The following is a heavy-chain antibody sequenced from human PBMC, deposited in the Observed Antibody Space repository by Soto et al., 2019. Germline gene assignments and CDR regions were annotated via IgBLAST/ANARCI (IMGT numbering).Heavy chain of an antibody. CDR2: INPSGGST. V-gene: IGHV1-46*01. Sequence: ASVKVSCKSSGYTFTSYKMHWVRQSPGQGLEWMGIINPSGGSTSYAQKFQGRVTMTRDTSTSTVYMELSSLRSEDTAVYYCARGGTMVRGVKNWFDPWGQGTLVTVSS. J-gene: IGHJ5*02. CDR1: GYTFTSYK. CDR3: ARGGTMVRGVKNWFDP. D-gene: IGHD3-10*01.